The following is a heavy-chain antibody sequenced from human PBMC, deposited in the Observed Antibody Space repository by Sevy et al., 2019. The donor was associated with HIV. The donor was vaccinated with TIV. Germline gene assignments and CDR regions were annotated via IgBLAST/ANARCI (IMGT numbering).Heavy chain of an antibody. CDR2: ISSSSNYI. CDR1: GFTFSTYS. D-gene: IGHD6-19*01. CDR3: ARGSGAVVAGNYFDY. Sequence: GGSLRLSCAVSGFTFSTYSMTWVRQAPGKGLEWVSSISSSSNYIYYPDSVKGRFTISRDNAKNSLYLHMNSLRAEDTAVYYCARGSGAVVAGNYFDYWGQGILVTVSS. V-gene: IGHV3-21*01. J-gene: IGHJ4*02.